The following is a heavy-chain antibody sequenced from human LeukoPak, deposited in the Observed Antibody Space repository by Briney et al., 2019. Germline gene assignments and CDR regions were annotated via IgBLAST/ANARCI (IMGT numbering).Heavy chain of an antibody. CDR2: MNPNSGNT. Sequence: GASVKVSCKASGYTFTSYDINWVRQATGQGLEWMGWMNPNSGNTGYAQKFQGRVTMTRNASISTAYMELSSLRSEDTAVYYCASVDSSGWLTEAFDIWGQGTMVTVSS. CDR3: ASVDSSGWLTEAFDI. J-gene: IGHJ3*02. V-gene: IGHV1-8*01. D-gene: IGHD6-19*01. CDR1: GYTFTSYD.